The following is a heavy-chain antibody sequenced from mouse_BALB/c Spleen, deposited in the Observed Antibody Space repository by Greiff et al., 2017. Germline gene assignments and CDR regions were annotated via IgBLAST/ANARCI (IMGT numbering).Heavy chain of an antibody. CDR1: GYTFTSYY. CDR2: IYPGNVNT. J-gene: IGHJ1*01. V-gene: IGHV1S56*01. CDR3: AREGDYYGSSYGYFDV. Sequence: QVQLQQSGPELVKPGASVRISCKASGYTFTSYYIHWVKQRPGQGLEWIGWIYPGNVNTKYNEKFKGKATLTADKSSSTAYMQLSSLTSEDSAVYFCAREGDYYGSSYGYFDVWGAGTTVTVSS. D-gene: IGHD1-1*01.